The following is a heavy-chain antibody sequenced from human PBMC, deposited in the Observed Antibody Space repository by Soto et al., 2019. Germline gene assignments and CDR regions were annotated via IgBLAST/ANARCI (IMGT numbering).Heavy chain of an antibody. CDR2: IYHSGST. V-gene: IGHV4-30-2*01. Sequence: SETLSLTCAVSGGSISSGGYSWSWIRQPPGKGLEWIGYIYHSGSTYYNPSLKIRVTISVDRSKNQFSLNLCSVTAADTAVYYCARVPDRWGQGTLVTVSS. CDR1: GGSISSGGYS. CDR3: ARVPDR. J-gene: IGHJ5*02. D-gene: IGHD2-2*01.